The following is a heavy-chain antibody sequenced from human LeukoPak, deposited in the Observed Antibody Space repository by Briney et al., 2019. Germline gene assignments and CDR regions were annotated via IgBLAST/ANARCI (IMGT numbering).Heavy chain of an antibody. CDR3: ARGPYYDSWSGAGY. CDR2: ITTYNGNT. Sequence: ASVKVSCKASGYTFTNSDINWVRQAPGQGLEWMGWITTYNGNTNYIQKLQGRVTMTTDTSTSTAYMELRSLRSDDTAVYYCARGPYYDSWSGAGYWGQGTLVTVSS. J-gene: IGHJ4*02. CDR1: GYTFTNSD. V-gene: IGHV1-18*01. D-gene: IGHD3-3*01.